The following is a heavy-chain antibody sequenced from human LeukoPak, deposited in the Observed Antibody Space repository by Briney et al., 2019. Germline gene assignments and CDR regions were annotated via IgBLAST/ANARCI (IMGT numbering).Heavy chain of an antibody. Sequence: ASVKVSCKASGYTFTSYDINWVRQATGQGLEWMGWMNTNSGNTGYAQQFQGRVTMTRNTSISTAYMELSSLRSEDTAVYYCARAWVVVPAATWYYDFWSGYYPLPGYAFDIWGQGTMVTVSS. V-gene: IGHV1-8*01. CDR2: MNTNSGNT. D-gene: IGHD3-3*01. J-gene: IGHJ3*02. CDR3: ARAWVVVPAATWYYDFWSGYYPLPGYAFDI. CDR1: GYTFTSYD.